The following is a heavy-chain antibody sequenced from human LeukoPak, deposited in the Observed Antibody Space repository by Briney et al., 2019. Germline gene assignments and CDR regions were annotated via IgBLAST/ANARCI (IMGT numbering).Heavy chain of an antibody. CDR3: AKDGYSSGWYAPSDY. V-gene: IGHV3-9*01. Sequence: PGGSLRLSCAASGFSFDDYAMHWVRQAPGKGLEWVSGISWNRGSTGYADSVKGRFTISRDNAKNSLYLQMNSLRAEDTALYYCAKDGYSSGWYAPSDYWGQGTLVTVSS. CDR1: GFSFDDYA. D-gene: IGHD6-19*01. J-gene: IGHJ4*02. CDR2: ISWNRGST.